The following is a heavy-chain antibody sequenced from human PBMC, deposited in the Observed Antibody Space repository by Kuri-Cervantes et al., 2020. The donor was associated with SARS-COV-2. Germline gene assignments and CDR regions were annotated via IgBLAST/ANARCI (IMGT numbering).Heavy chain of an antibody. J-gene: IGHJ6*03. Sequence: ASVKVSCKVSGYTLTELSMHWVRQAPGKGLEWMGGFDPEDGETIYAQKFQGRVTMTEDTSTDTAYMELSRLRSDDTAVYYCARENYDYSNFNYYYCMDVWGKGTTVTVSS. CDR3: ARENYDYSNFNYYYCMDV. D-gene: IGHD4-11*01. CDR2: FDPEDGET. CDR1: GYTLTELS. V-gene: IGHV1-24*01.